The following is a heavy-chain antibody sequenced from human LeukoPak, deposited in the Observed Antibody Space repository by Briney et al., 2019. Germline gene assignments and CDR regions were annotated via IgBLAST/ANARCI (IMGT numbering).Heavy chain of an antibody. Sequence: GASVKVFFKCSGYTFTSYDINWVRQPAGQGLEWMGWMNPNSGNTGYAQKFQGRVTMTRNTSISTAYMELSSLRSEDTAVYYCAGGNLGYCSGGRCYSGHNYGDWGQGTLVTVSS. CDR1: GYTFTSYD. CDR3: AGGNLGYCSGGRCYSGHNYGD. J-gene: IGHJ4*02. D-gene: IGHD2-15*01. CDR2: MNPNSGNT. V-gene: IGHV1-8*01.